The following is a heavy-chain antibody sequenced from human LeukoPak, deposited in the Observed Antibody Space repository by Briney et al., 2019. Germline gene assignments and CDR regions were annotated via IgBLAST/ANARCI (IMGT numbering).Heavy chain of an antibody. D-gene: IGHD6-13*01. Sequence: GGSLRLSCAASGFTFSSYAMSWVRQAPGKGLEWVSGISGSGGSTYYADSVNGRFTISRDNSKNTLYLQMNSLRAEDTAVYYCAKPGRGGIAASDYWGQGTLVTVSS. J-gene: IGHJ4*02. V-gene: IGHV3-23*01. CDR1: GFTFSSYA. CDR3: AKPGRGGIAASDY. CDR2: ISGSGGST.